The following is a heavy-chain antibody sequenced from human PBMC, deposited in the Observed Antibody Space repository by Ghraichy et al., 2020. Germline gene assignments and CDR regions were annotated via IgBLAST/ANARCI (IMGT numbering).Heavy chain of an antibody. D-gene: IGHD3-3*01. J-gene: IGHJ4*02. CDR2: ISHGGTT. CDR1: GESFRGYY. Sequence: SETLSLTCAVYGESFRGYYWNWISQTPGKGLEWIGEISHGGTTNYNPSLKSRVTVSVDTSKNQFSLKLSSVTAADTAVYYCARGRRAAVNDFWSPPYMYYFDFWGQGTLVTVSS. CDR3: ARGRRAAVNDFWSPPYMYYFDF. V-gene: IGHV4-34*01.